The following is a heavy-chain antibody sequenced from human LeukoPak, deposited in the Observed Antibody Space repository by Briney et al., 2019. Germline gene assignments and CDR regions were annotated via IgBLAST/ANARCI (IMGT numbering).Heavy chain of an antibody. CDR3: ATQKHIVVVTACHY. J-gene: IGHJ4*02. Sequence: GSLRLSCAASGFTFSSYGMYWVRQAPGKGLEWVAFTRYDGSNKYYADSVKGRFTISRDNSKNTLYLQMNSLRAEDTAVYYCATQKHIVVVTACHYWGQGTLVTVSS. D-gene: IGHD2-21*02. V-gene: IGHV3-30*02. CDR1: GFTFSSYG. CDR2: TRYDGSNK.